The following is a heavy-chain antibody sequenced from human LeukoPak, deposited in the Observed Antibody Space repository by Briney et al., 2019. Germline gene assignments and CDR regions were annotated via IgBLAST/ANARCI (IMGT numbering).Heavy chain of an antibody. V-gene: IGHV3-7*04. CDR3: ARGMIRGVMDDY. Sequence: PGGSLRLSCAASGFSFNNYWMSWVRQAPGKGLEWVGNTNQAGSDKYYLDSVKGRFTISRDNAKNSLYLQMNSLRAEDTAVYYCARGMIRGVMDDYWGQGTLVTVSS. CDR2: TNQAGSDK. CDR1: GFSFNNYW. D-gene: IGHD3-10*01. J-gene: IGHJ4*02.